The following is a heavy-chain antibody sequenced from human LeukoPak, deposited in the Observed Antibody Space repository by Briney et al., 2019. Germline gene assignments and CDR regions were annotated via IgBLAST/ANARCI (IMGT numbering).Heavy chain of an antibody. Sequence: ASVKVSCKASGGTFSSYAISWVRQAPGQGLEWMGRIIPILGIANYAQKFQGRVTITADKSTSTAYMELSSLRSEDTAVYYCARDGGGSYYISRPLDYWGQGTLVTVSS. CDR1: GGTFSSYA. CDR2: IIPILGIA. J-gene: IGHJ4*02. V-gene: IGHV1-69*04. CDR3: ARDGGGSYYISRPLDY. D-gene: IGHD1-26*01.